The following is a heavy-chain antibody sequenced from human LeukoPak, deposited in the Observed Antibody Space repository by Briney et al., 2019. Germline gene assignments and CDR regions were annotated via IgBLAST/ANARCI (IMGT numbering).Heavy chain of an antibody. Sequence: SETLSLTCTVSGGSISSGGYYWSWIRQHPGKGLEWIGYIYYSGSTYYNPSLKSRVTISVDTSKNQFSLKLSSVTAADTAVYYCATSPGTGNYYDSSGLYYFDYWGQGTLVTVSS. J-gene: IGHJ4*02. D-gene: IGHD3-22*01. CDR1: GGSISSGGYY. CDR2: IYYSGST. V-gene: IGHV4-31*03. CDR3: ATSPGTGNYYDSSGLYYFDY.